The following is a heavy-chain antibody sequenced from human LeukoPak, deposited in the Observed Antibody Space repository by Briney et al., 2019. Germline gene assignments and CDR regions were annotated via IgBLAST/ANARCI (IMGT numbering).Heavy chain of an antibody. D-gene: IGHD3-22*01. CDR3: AKEPNHSGYWDY. CDR2: ISGSGGIT. J-gene: IGHJ4*02. CDR1: GFIFNSHA. V-gene: IGHV3-23*01. Sequence: PGGSLRLSCAASGFIFNSHAMNWVRQAPGKGLEWVSVISGSGGITYYADSVKGRFTVSRDNSKNTLFLQMNSLRVEDTAVYYCAKEPNHSGYWDYWGQGTLVTVSS.